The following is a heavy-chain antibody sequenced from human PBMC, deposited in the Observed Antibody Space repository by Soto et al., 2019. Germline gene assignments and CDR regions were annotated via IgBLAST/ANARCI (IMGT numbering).Heavy chain of an antibody. CDR3: AKDQTYCDTTCYTSDY. D-gene: IGHD2-2*02. J-gene: IGHJ4*01. CDR2: ISHDGSKK. CDR1: GFTFSSYG. Sequence: GGSLRLSCATSGFTFSSYGMHWVRQAPGKGLEWVAVISHDGSKKYYVDSVKGRFTISRDNSKNTLYLQMNSLRAEDTAVYYCAKDQTYCDTTCYTSDYWGHGTLATVSS. V-gene: IGHV3-30*18.